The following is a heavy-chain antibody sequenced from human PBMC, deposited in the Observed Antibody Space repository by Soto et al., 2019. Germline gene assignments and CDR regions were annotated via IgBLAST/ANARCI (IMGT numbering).Heavy chain of an antibody. D-gene: IGHD3-22*01. J-gene: IGHJ4*02. Sequence: WLRRSGVASGCIFEDYAMNWVRHGPGKGLEWVSGISWNSGTIGYADAVKGRFTIARDNAKNSLHLQMNSLRAEDTALYYCAKDVGSYYYDTSAYHYDYWGRGTQVTVSS. CDR1: GCIFEDYA. V-gene: IGHV3-9*01. CDR2: ISWNSGTI. CDR3: AKDVGSYYYDTSAYHYDY.